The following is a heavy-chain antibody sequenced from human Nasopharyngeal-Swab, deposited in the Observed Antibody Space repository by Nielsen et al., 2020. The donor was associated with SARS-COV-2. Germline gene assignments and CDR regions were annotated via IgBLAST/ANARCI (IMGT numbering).Heavy chain of an antibody. Sequence: WIRQPPGKGLEWVSVMYHDGRTYYTDSVKGRFTISRDNSKNTVYLQMNSLRAEDTAAYYCAREFYYRFDYWGQGTLVTVSS. D-gene: IGHD3-22*01. V-gene: IGHV3-66*01. CDR3: AREFYYRFDY. CDR2: MYHDGRT. J-gene: IGHJ4*02.